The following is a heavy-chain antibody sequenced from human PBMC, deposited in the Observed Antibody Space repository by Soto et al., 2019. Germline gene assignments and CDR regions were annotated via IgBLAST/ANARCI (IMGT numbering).Heavy chain of an antibody. CDR2: VFHTGNT. V-gene: IGHV4-4*02. CDR3: ARHRHPRGTVGATSPLDP. D-gene: IGHD1-26*01. CDR1: GDSMTRSVW. J-gene: IGHJ5*02. Sequence: PSEALSVTCTVSGDSMTRSVWWTWVRQPPGKGLEWIGEVFHTGNTNYNPSLKSRVTMSVDKSTNEFSLKVTSVTAEDTAVYFCARHRHPRGTVGATSPLDPWGQGTQVTVSS.